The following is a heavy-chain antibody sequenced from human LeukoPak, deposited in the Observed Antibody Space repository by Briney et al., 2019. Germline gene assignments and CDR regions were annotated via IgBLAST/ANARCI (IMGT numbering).Heavy chain of an antibody. CDR2: IMPLFGTA. V-gene: IGHV1-69*05. CDR1: GGTFNNSP. J-gene: IGHJ5*02. Sequence: ASLKVSCKPSGGTFNNSPISWVRQAPGQGIEWLGGIMPLFGTARYAQKLQGRVTITKDEPTSTVYLDRTGLPSDDTAVYDCARYVHGDYGSGWFDPWGQGTLVSVSS. CDR3: ARYVHGDYGSGWFDP. D-gene: IGHD4-17*01.